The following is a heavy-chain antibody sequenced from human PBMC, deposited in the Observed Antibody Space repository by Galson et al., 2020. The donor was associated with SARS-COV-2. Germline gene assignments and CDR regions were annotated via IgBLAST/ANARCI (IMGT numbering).Heavy chain of an antibody. V-gene: IGHV3-23*01. D-gene: IGHD3-3*01. CDR1: GFTFSNYV. CDR3: AKGHVLRFMEWSPGRACYCDN. Sequence: GESLKISCETSGFTFSNYVMGWVRQAPGKGLEWVSAISGSGGNTYYADSVKGRCTISRDNSKNTLYLQMYSLGVDDTAVYFCAKGHVLRFMEWSPGRACYCDNWGQGTLGAVS. CDR2: ISGSGGNT. J-gene: IGHJ4*02.